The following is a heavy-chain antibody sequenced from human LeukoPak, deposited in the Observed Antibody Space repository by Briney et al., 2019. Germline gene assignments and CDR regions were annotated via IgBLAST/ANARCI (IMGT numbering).Heavy chain of an antibody. CDR1: GFTFSIYA. J-gene: IGHJ4*02. CDR2: MSGSGDYT. D-gene: IGHD3-9*01. V-gene: IGHV3-23*01. CDR3: AKDGALRYFDWLSAWYFDY. Sequence: GGSLRLSCAASGFTFSIYAMSWVRQAPGKGLEWVSSMSGSGDYTFYSESVKGRFSISRDNSRNTLYLHMSSLRAEDTAVYYCAKDGALRYFDWLSAWYFDYWGQGTLVTVSS.